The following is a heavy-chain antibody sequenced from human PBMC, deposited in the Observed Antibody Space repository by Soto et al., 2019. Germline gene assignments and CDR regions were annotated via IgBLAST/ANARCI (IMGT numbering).Heavy chain of an antibody. V-gene: IGHV1-18*01. CDR2: ISAYNGNT. Sequence: GASVKVSCKASGYSFATSGISWVRQAPGQGLEWMGWISAYNGNTNYEQKLQDRVTMTTDTSTSTAYLELRSLRSDDTAVYYCARAGHYYGSSGYATWGQGTLVTVSS. CDR3: ARAGHYYGSSGYAT. J-gene: IGHJ5*02. D-gene: IGHD3-22*01. CDR1: GYSFATSG.